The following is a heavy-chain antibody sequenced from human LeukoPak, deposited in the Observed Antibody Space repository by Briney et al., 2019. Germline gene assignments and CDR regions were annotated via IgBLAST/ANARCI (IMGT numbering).Heavy chain of an antibody. V-gene: IGHV4-4*02. CDR2: IYHSGST. CDR3: ARRYSSGWLYYFDY. Sequence: SETLSLTCTVSGGSISSSNWWSWVRQPPGKGLEWIGEIYHSGSTNYNPSLKSRVTISVDKSKNQFSLKLSSVTAADTAVYYCARRYSSGWLYYFDYWGQGTLVTVSS. D-gene: IGHD6-19*01. J-gene: IGHJ4*02. CDR1: GGSISSSNW.